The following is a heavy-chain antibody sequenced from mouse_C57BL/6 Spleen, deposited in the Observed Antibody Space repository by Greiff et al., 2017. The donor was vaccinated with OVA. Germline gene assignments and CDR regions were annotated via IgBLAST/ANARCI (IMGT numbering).Heavy chain of an antibody. CDR3: ASGDCYYNDY. CDR2: IHPNSGYT. V-gene: IGHV1-64*01. CDR1: GFTFPSYW. Sequence: QVQLQQPGAELVKPGASVTLSCTASGFTFPSYWMPWVKQRPGQGLEWIGMIHPNSGYTNYNEKFKSKATLTVDKSSSTAYMQLSSLTSDDSAVYYWASGDCYYNDYWGQGTTVTVSS. D-gene: IGHD2-12*01. J-gene: IGHJ4*01.